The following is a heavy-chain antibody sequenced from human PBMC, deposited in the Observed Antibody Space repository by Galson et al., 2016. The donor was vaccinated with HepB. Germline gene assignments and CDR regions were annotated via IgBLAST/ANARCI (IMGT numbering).Heavy chain of an antibody. D-gene: IGHD1-26*01. CDR3: ARSSYSGNYRDWAYVDL. CDR2: IKHGGST. V-gene: IGHV4-34*01. CDR1: GGPFSDYY. J-gene: IGHJ2*01. Sequence: ETLSLTCVIYGGPFSDYYWNWIRQPPRKGLEWIGEIKHGGSTNCNPSLKSRVTTSVDTSTRQLSLRLSSVTAADTAVYYCARSSYSGNYRDWAYVDLWGRGTLVTVSS.